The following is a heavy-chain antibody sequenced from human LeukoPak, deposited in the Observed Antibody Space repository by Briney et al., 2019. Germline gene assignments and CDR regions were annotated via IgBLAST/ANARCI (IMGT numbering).Heavy chain of an antibody. V-gene: IGHV4-59*12. D-gene: IGHD5-18*01. J-gene: IGHJ4*02. CDR2: IYYSGST. CDR1: GGSISSSY. CDR3: ARDRGGYTYSHDY. Sequence: SETLSLTCIVSGGSISSSYWIWIRQPPGKGLEWIGYIYYSGSTNYNPSLKSRVTISVDTSKNQLSLKLNFVTAADTAVYYCARDRGGYTYSHDYWGQGTLVTVSS.